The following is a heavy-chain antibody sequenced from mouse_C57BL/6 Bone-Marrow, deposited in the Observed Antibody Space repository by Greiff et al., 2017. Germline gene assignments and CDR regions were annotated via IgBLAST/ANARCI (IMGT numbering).Heavy chain of an antibody. CDR2: IDPEPGGT. CDR3: TREGLYYYGSSYFAY. Sequence: VQLQQSGAELVRPGASVTLSCKASGYTFTDYEMHWVKQTPVHGLEWIGAIDPEPGGTAYNQKFKGKAILTADKSSSPAYMELRSLTSEDSAVYYWTREGLYYYGSSYFAYWGQGTLVTGSA. D-gene: IGHD1-1*01. V-gene: IGHV1-15*01. J-gene: IGHJ3*01. CDR1: GYTFTDYE.